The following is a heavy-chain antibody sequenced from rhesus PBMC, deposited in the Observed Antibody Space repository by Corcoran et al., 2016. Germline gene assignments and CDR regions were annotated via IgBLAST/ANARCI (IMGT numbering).Heavy chain of an antibody. CDR2: ISGSGGST. CDR1: GGSLRSPY. D-gene: IGHD3-34*01. CDR3: ARDPWGPLDV. J-gene: IGHJ5-2*02. Sequence: QLQLQDSGPGLVKPTATLSLTCAVSGGSLRSPYWIWIRQPPGKGLDGIGRISGSGGSTDYNPSLKSRVTISTDTSKNQFSLKLSSVTAADTAVYYCARDPWGPLDVWGRGVLVTVSS. V-gene: IGHV4-173*01.